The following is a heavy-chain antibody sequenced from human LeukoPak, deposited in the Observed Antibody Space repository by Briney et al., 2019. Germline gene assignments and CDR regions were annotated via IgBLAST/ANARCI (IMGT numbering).Heavy chain of an antibody. J-gene: IGHJ4*02. D-gene: IGHD5-12*01. CDR3: ARVWDSGYDYGFDY. CDR1: GCTFSSYS. CDR2: VSSSSSTI. Sequence: GGSLRLSCAASGCTFSSYSMNWVRQAPGQGLELVSYVSSSSSTIYYADSVKGRFTISRDNAKNSLYLQMNSLRAEDTAVYYCARVWDSGYDYGFDYWGQGTLVTVSS. V-gene: IGHV3-48*01.